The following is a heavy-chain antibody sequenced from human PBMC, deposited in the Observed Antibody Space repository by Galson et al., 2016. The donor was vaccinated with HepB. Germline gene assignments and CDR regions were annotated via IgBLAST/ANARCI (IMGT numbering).Heavy chain of an antibody. J-gene: IGHJ3*01. V-gene: IGHV3-30*04. CDR2: ISDDGEKT. CDR1: GFRFRSYT. Sequence: SLRLSCAASGFRFRSYTFHWVRQTPGKGLEVAAVISDDGEKTYYADSVKGRFTISRDNSKNTVNLQMDSLRHEDTALYYCVREGWQAGDAFEVWGQGTMVIVSS. CDR3: VREGWQAGDAFEV. D-gene: IGHD1-14*01.